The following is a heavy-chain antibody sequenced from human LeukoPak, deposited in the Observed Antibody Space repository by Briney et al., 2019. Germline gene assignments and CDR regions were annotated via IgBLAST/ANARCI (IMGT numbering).Heavy chain of an antibody. Sequence: GASVKVSCKASGGTLSSYAISWVRQAPGQGLEWMGGIIPIFGTANYAQKFQGRVTITADESTSTAYMELSSLRSEDTAVYYCARVGATNCSSTSCRYYYYYYMDVWGKGTTVTVSS. CDR2: IIPIFGTA. V-gene: IGHV1-69*13. J-gene: IGHJ6*03. CDR1: GGTLSSYA. D-gene: IGHD2-2*01. CDR3: ARVGATNCSSTSCRYYYYYYMDV.